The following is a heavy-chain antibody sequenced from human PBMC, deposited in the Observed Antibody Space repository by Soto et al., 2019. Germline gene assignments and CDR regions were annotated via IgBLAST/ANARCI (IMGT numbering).Heavy chain of an antibody. V-gene: IGHV4-4*07. D-gene: IGHD3-3*01. CDR2: IYSSGNT. CDR3: ARGPRFSDWFDP. CDR1: GGTISGHY. Sequence: SETLSLTCSVSGGTISGHYWTWIRQPAGKGLAWIGRIYSSGNTKYNPSLQSRVTMSLDTSNNQFSLRLTSVTAADTAVYYCARGPRFSDWFDPWGQGTLVTVSS. J-gene: IGHJ5*02.